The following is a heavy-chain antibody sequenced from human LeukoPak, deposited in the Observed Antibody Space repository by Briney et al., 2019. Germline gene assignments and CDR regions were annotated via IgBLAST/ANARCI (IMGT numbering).Heavy chain of an antibody. CDR2: IRYDGSNK. CDR1: GFTFSSYG. V-gene: IGHV3-30*02. D-gene: IGHD6-13*01. CDR3: AKGRPHRGWASSWAHRKTGAFDI. J-gene: IGHJ3*02. Sequence: GGSLRLSCTASGFTFSSYGMHWVRQAPGKGLEWVAFIRYDGSNKYYADSVNRRFTISRDNTKHTLYLQINSLRAEHTAVYYFAKGRPHRGWASSWAHRKTGAFDIWGQGTMVTVSS.